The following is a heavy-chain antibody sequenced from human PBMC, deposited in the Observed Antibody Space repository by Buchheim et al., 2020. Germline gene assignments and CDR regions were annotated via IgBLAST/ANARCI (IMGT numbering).Heavy chain of an antibody. Sequence: QVQLVESGGGVVQPGRSLRLSCAASGFNFNDFAIHWVRQAPGKGLDWVAVISHDGSNKYYADSVRGRFTLSRDNSKNTLYMHMNSLRAEDTAVYYCARELSGFTGYDSFYGMDVWGQGTT. CDR3: ARELSGFTGYDSFYGMDV. J-gene: IGHJ6*02. D-gene: IGHD5-12*01. V-gene: IGHV3-30-3*01. CDR2: ISHDGSNK. CDR1: GFNFNDFA.